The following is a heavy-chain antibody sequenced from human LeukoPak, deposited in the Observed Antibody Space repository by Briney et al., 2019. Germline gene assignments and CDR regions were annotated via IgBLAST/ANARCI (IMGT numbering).Heavy chain of an antibody. V-gene: IGHV1-2*04. CDR1: GYTFTGYY. J-gene: IGHJ4*02. Sequence: ASVKVSCKASGYTFTGYYMHWVRQAPEQGLEWMGWTNPNSGGTNYAQKFQDWVTMTRDTSISTAYMELSRLRSDDTAVYYCGRGLYSSSYYVFDYWGQGTLVTVSS. CDR3: GRGLYSSSYYVFDY. D-gene: IGHD6-13*01. CDR2: TNPNSGGT.